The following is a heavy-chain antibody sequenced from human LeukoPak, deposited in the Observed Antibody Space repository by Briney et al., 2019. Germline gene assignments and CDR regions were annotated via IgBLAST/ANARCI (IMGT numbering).Heavy chain of an antibody. CDR1: GGSISSSSYY. J-gene: IGHJ1*01. V-gene: IGHV4-39*01. CDR3: ARHCDYYGSGSYPEYFQH. Sequence: PSETLSLTCTVSGGSISSSSYYWGWIRQPPGKGLEWIGSIYYSGSTYYNPSLKSRVTISVDTSKNQFSLKLSSVTAADTAVYYCARHCDYYGSGSYPEYFQHWGQGTLVTVSS. CDR2: IYYSGST. D-gene: IGHD3-10*01.